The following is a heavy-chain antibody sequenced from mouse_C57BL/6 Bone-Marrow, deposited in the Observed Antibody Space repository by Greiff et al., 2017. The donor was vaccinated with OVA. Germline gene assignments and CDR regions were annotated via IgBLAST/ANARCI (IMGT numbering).Heavy chain of an antibody. J-gene: IGHJ2*01. CDR3: ARWGGSSYFYYFDY. CDR1: GYTFTSYW. CDR2: IHPNSGST. Sequence: QVQLQQSGAELVKPGASVKLSCKASGYTFTSYWMHWVKQRPGQGLEWIGMIHPNSGSTNYNEKFKSKATLTVDKSSSTAYMQLSSLTSEDSAVYYCARWGGSSYFYYFDYWGQGTTLTVSS. V-gene: IGHV1-64*01. D-gene: IGHD1-1*01.